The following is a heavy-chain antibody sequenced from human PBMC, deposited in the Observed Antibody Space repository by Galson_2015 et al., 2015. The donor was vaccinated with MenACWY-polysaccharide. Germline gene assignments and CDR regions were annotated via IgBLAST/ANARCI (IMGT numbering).Heavy chain of an antibody. CDR2: ITSNGGRT. D-gene: IGHD6-13*01. J-gene: IGHJ4*02. CDR3: AREIAVGYTSSWYSDR. Sequence: SPRLSCAASGFTFSNYAMHWVRQAPGKGLEYVAVITSNGGRTAYGNSVQGRFTISRDNSKNTLYLQMDNLRAEDTAVYYCAREIAVGYTSSWYSDRWGQGILVTVSS. CDR1: GFTFSNYA. V-gene: IGHV3-64*01.